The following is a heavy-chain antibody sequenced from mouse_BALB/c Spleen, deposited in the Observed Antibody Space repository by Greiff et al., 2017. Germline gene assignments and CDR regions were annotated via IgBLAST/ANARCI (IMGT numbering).Heavy chain of an antibody. CDR3: ASDRYDYLYYYAMDY. J-gene: IGHJ4*01. D-gene: IGHD2-4*01. Sequence: VQLVESGPGLVQPSQCLSITCKASGYSLTSYGVHWVRQSPGKGLEWLGVIWSGGSTAYNAAFISRMSISKDNSTGQVFFKMNSLQANDTAIYYCASDRYDYLYYYAMDYWGQGTSVTVSS. V-gene: IGHV2-2*02. CDR2: IWSGGST. CDR1: GYSLTSYG.